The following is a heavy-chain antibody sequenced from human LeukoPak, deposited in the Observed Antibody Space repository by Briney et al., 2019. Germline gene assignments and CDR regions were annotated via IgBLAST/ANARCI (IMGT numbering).Heavy chain of an antibody. CDR1: GYTLTELS. D-gene: IGHD6-6*01. Sequence: ASVKVSCKVSGYTLTELSMHWVRQAPGKGLGGMGGFDPEDGETIYAQKFQGRVTMTEDTSTDTAYMELSSLRSEDTAVYYCARVLRPGSSSRDFNWFDPWGQGTLVTVSS. CDR2: FDPEDGET. J-gene: IGHJ5*02. V-gene: IGHV1-24*01. CDR3: ARVLRPGSSSRDFNWFDP.